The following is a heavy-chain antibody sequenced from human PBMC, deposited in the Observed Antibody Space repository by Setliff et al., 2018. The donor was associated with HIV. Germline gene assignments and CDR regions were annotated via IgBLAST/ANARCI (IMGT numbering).Heavy chain of an antibody. D-gene: IGHD6-6*01. CDR2: ISPNNGAA. CDR3: ARPRVFDSFDV. J-gene: IGHJ3*01. CDR1: GYMILGYK. V-gene: IGHV1-2*06. Sequence: GASVKVSCKAIGYMILGYKMNWVRQAPGQGLEWIGRISPNNGAAEYAPKFQGRVSMTLDTSISTAYLEIPRLTSDDAAAYFCARPRVFDSFDVWGQGTKVTVSS.